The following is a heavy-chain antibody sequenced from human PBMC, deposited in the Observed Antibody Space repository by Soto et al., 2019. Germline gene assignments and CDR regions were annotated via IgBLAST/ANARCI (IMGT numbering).Heavy chain of an antibody. CDR1: EFSVSSNY. V-gene: IGHV3-66*01. D-gene: IGHD2-2*01. CDR3: ARNPYCFTSGCYYTDY. CDR2: IYASGTT. J-gene: IGHJ4*02. Sequence: EVQLVESGGGLVQPGESLRLSCAASEFSVSSNYMSWVRQAPGKGLEWVSVIYASGTTYYADSVRRRFTISRDSSKNKLYLQMNSLRAEDTAVYYCARNPYCFTSGCYYTDYWGQGTLVTVSS.